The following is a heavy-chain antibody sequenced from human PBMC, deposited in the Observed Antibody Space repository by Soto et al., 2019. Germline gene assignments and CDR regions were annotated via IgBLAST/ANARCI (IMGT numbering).Heavy chain of an antibody. D-gene: IGHD3-9*01. J-gene: IGHJ6*02. V-gene: IGHV1-69*13. CDR2: IIPIFGTA. CDR1: GGTFSSYA. CDR3: ARVARILRYFVWFGSAADAGDMDA. Sequence: ASVKVSCKASGGTFSSYAISWVRQAPGQGLEWMGGIIPIFGTANYAQKFQGRVTITADESTSTAYMELSSLRSEDTAVYYCARVARILRYFVWFGSAADAGDMDAWGQGTTGDVSS.